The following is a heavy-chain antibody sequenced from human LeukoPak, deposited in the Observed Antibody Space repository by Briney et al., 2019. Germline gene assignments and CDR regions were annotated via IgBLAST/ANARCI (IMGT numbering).Heavy chain of an antibody. V-gene: IGHV3-21*01. D-gene: IGHD4-17*01. CDR2: ISSGGHNI. CDR1: DFTFSRYS. J-gene: IGHJ6*01. Sequence: GGSLSLSCAASDFTFSRYSMNWFRQAPGEGLEWVSSISSGGHNIFYGDPVKGRFTISRDNAKNSLYQQMNSVRVEDTAVYYCARHGDGFYHGMDVWGQGTTVTVSS. CDR3: ARHGDGFYHGMDV.